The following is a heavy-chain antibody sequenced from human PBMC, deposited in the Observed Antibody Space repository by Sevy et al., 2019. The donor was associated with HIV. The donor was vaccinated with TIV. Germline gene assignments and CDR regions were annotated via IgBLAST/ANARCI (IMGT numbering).Heavy chain of an antibody. CDR1: GFTFSIYA. CDR2: ISYDGGNL. CDR3: ARDLPSAVINPFYYYGMDV. D-gene: IGHD2-21*01. J-gene: IGHJ6*02. V-gene: IGHV3-30*04. Sequence: GGSLRLSCAASGFTFSIYAIHWVRQAPGKGLEWVTVISYDGGNLYYADSVKGRFTVSRDNSKDTVYLQMNSLRPEDTAAYYCARDLPSAVINPFYYYGMDVWGQGTTVTVSS.